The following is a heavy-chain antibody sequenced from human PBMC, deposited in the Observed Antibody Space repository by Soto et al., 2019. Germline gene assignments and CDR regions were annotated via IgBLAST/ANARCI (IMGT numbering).Heavy chain of an antibody. Sequence: QVQLVESGGGVVQPGTSLRLSCAASGFSFRTYGMHWVRQAPGKGLEWVALISYDGSSKYYADSVKGRLTISRDNSKNTLYLQLNSLRAEDTAVYYCAGCWNYFDYWGQGTLVTVSS. CDR2: ISYDGSSK. V-gene: IGHV3-30*03. J-gene: IGHJ4*02. D-gene: IGHD2-15*01. CDR1: GFSFRTYG. CDR3: AGCWNYFDY.